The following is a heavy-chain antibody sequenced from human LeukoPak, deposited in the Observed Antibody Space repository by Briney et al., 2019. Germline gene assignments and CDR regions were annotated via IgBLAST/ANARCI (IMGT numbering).Heavy chain of an antibody. V-gene: IGHV4-59*01. CDR3: ARGNPNAFDI. CDR1: SASISSYY. Sequence: SETLSLTCAVSSASISSYYWSWIRQPPGKGLEWIGYIYYSGSTNYNPSLKSRVTISVDTSKNQFSLKMSSVTAADTAVYYCARGNPNAFDIWGQGTMVTVSS. CDR2: IYYSGST. J-gene: IGHJ3*02.